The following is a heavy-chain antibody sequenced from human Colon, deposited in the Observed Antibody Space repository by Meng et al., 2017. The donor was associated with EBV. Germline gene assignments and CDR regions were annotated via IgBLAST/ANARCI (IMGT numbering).Heavy chain of an antibody. CDR2: IYHNGQT. CDR1: GTSISTSNW. CDR3: ARDGGVTHIP. V-gene: IGHV4-4*02. Sequence: QVRLQGSGAGVVKPSGTLSLTFAVSGTSISTSNWWSWIRQSPGEGLEWIGAIYHNGQTNYNPSLKSRVSMSVDESKNEFSLNLKSVTAADTAVYYCARDGGVTHIPWGQGVLVTVSS. J-gene: IGHJ5*02. D-gene: IGHD2-8*02.